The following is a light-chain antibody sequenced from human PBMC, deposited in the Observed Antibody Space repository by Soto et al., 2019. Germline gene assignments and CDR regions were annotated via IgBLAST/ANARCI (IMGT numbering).Light chain of an antibody. CDR2: EVT. J-gene: IGLJ1*01. CDR1: SSHRAGYDY. Sequence: QSALTQPRSACGSPGQTFTISCPGTSSHRAGYDYVSWHQQHPGKAHKLMIFEVTKRPSGVPNRFSGSKSGNTASLTVSGLQAGDEADYSCTSYAGSNTPYLFGTGSKVTVL. V-gene: IGLV2-8*01. CDR3: TSYAGSNTPYL.